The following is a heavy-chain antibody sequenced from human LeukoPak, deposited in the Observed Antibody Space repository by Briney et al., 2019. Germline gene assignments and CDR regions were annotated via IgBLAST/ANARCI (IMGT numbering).Heavy chain of an antibody. V-gene: IGHV3-7*01. CDR2: IKQDESEK. Sequence: PGGSLRLSCAASGFSFSDYWMTWVRQAPGKGLEWEANIKQDESEKYYVDSVKGRFTISRDNAKNSLYLQMNSLRVEDTAVYYCARDRRDLDFDYWGQGTLVTVSS. CDR3: ARDRRDLDFDY. CDR1: GFSFSDYW. J-gene: IGHJ4*02.